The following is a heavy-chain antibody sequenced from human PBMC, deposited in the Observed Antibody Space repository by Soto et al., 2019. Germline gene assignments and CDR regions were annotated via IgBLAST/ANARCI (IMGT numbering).Heavy chain of an antibody. CDR1: GGAISSSNW. D-gene: IGHD6-13*01. J-gene: IGHJ4*02. V-gene: IGHV4-4*02. Sequence: SETLSLTCAASGGAISSSNWWSGGRQPPGKGLEGIGEIYHSGSKNYNPSLKGRVTISVDKSKNQFSVKLSSVTAADRAVYYCARDGAAGYFDYWGQGTLVTVSS. CDR2: IYHSGSK. CDR3: ARDGAAGYFDY.